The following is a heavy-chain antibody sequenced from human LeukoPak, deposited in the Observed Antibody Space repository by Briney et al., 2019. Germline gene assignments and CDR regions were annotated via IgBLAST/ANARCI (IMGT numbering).Heavy chain of an antibody. CDR2: IYYSGST. V-gene: IGHV4-59*01. Sequence: SETLSLTCTVSGGSISSYYWSWIRQPPGKGLEWIGYIYYSGSTNYNPSLKSRVTISVDTSKNQFSLKLSSVTAADTAVYYCARGGYAHNVDYWGQGTLVTVSS. CDR1: GGSISSYY. CDR3: ARGGYAHNVDY. D-gene: IGHD5-18*01. J-gene: IGHJ4*02.